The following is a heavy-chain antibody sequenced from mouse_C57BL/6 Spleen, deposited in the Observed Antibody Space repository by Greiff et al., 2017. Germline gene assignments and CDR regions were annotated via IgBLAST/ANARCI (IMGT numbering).Heavy chain of an antibody. CDR3: ARLEGFAY. J-gene: IGHJ3*01. Sequence: VKLMESGAELARPGASVKLSCKASGYTFTSYGISWVKQRTGQGLEWIGEIYPRSGNTYYNEKFKGKATLTADKSSSTAYMELRSLTSEDSAVYFCARLEGFAYWGQGTLVTVSA. V-gene: IGHV1-81*01. CDR1: GYTFTSYG. CDR2: IYPRSGNT.